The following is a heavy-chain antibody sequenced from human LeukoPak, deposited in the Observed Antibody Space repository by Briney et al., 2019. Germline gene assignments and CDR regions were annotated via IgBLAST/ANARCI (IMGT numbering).Heavy chain of an antibody. V-gene: IGHV4-30-2*01. Sequence: PSETLSLTCSVSGGSISSGGYYWSWIRQPPGKGLEWIGYIYHSGSTYYNPSLKSRVTISVDTSKNQFSLKLSSVTAADTAVYYCARVPLDIVATINDYGGNPRSVDVWGKGTTVTVSS. CDR2: IYHSGST. J-gene: IGHJ6*04. CDR3: ARVPLDIVATINDYGGNPRSVDV. D-gene: IGHD5-12*01. CDR1: GGSISSGGYY.